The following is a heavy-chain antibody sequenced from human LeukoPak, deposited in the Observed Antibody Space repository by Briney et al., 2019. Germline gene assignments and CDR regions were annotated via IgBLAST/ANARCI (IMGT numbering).Heavy chain of an antibody. J-gene: IGHJ4*02. CDR2: ISSSGHSK. V-gene: IGHV3-23*01. Sequence: PGGSLRLSCVASGFTFRNYDMNWVRQAPGKGLEWVSVISSSGHSKYYADSVKGRFTISRDNSKNTLYLQLNSLRAEDTAVYYCATRDGDRKFDYWGQGTLVTVSS. CDR3: ATRDGDRKFDY. D-gene: IGHD5-24*01. CDR1: GFTFRNYD.